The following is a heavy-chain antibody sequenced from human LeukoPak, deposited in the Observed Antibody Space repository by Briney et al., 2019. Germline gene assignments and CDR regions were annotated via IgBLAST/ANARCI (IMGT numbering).Heavy chain of an antibody. Sequence: GGSLRLSCAASGFTFSSYAMHWVRQAPGKGLEWVAVISYDGSNKYYADSVKGRFTISRDNSKNTLYLQMNSLRAEDTAVYYCARDYCSGGSCYGQSDYWGQGTLVTVTS. CDR2: ISYDGSNK. D-gene: IGHD2-15*01. V-gene: IGHV3-30*04. CDR3: ARDYCSGGSCYGQSDY. CDR1: GFTFSSYA. J-gene: IGHJ4*02.